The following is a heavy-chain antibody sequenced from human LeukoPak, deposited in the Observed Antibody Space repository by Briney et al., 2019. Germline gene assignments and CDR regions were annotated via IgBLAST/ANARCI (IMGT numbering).Heavy chain of an antibody. CDR1: GYTFTGYY. J-gene: IGHJ4*02. CDR2: INPNSGGT. V-gene: IGHV1-2*06. D-gene: IGHD3-22*01. Sequence: ASVKVSCKASGYTFTGYYMHWVRQAPGQGLEWMGRINPNSGGTNYAQKFQGRVTMTRDTSISTAYMELSRLRSDDTAVYYCARDRGDDRSGYYYPDYWGQGTLVTVSS. CDR3: ARDRGDDRSGYYYPDY.